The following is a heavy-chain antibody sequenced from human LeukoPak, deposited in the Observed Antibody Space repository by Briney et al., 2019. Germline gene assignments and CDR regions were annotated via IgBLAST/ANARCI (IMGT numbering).Heavy chain of an antibody. V-gene: IGHV3-23*01. CDR1: GFTFSSYA. CDR2: IRGNADTT. Sequence: QPGGSLRVSCVASGFTFSSYAMSWVRQAPGKGLEWVSGIRGNADTTYYADSVKGRFSIFRDNSKNMLYLQMNSLRVEDTAVYYCAKGHADSSGYYYFDSWGQGTLVTVPS. CDR3: AKGHADSSGYYYFDS. D-gene: IGHD3-22*01. J-gene: IGHJ4*02.